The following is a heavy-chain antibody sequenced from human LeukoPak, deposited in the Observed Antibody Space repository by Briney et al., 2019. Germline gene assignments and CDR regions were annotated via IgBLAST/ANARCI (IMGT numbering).Heavy chain of an antibody. CDR2: INTNTGNP. CDR3: ARGDDVLTGYFKAGGAY. V-gene: IGHV7-4-1*02. CDR1: GYTFTTYA. Sequence: ASVKVSCKTSGYTFTTYAMNWVRQAPGQGLEWMGWINTNTGNPTYAQGFTGRVVFSLDTSVSTAYLQISSLKAEDTAVYYCARGDDVLTGYFKAGGAYWGQGTLVTVSS. J-gene: IGHJ4*02. D-gene: IGHD3-9*01.